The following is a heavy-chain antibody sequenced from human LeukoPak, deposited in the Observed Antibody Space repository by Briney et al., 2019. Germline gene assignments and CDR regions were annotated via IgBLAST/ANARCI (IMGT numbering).Heavy chain of an antibody. CDR2: ISGSGGST. Sequence: PGGSLRLPCAASGFTFSSYAMSWVRQAPGKGLEWVSAISGSGGSTYYADSVKGRFTISRDNSKNTLSLQMNSLRAEDTAVYYCARDGGYGDSNFDYWGQGTLVTVSS. J-gene: IGHJ4*02. D-gene: IGHD4-17*01. CDR1: GFTFSSYA. V-gene: IGHV3-23*01. CDR3: ARDGGYGDSNFDY.